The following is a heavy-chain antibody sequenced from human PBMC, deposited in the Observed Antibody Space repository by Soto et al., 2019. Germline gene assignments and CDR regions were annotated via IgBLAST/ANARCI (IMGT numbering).Heavy chain of an antibody. CDR2: INAGNGNT. J-gene: IGHJ4*01. CDR3: ARDRLTTVTTWDFDY. CDR1: GYTFTSYA. D-gene: IGHD4-17*01. Sequence: QVQLVQSGAEVKKPGASVKVSCKASGYTFTSYAMHWVRQAPGQRLEWMGWINAGNGNTKYSQKFQGRVTITRDTSASTAYMELSSLRSEDTAVYYYARDRLTTVTTWDFDYWGHGTLVTVSS. V-gene: IGHV1-3*01.